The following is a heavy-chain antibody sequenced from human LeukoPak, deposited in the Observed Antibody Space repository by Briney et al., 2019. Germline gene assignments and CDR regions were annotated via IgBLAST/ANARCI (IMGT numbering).Heavy chain of an antibody. CDR1: GFTFSSYS. CDR2: ISSSSSTI. J-gene: IGHJ4*02. V-gene: IGHV3-48*02. D-gene: IGHD3-22*01. CDR3: ASQYYYDSSGYLFC. Sequence: GGSLRLSCAASGFTFSSYSMNWVRQAPGKGLEWVSYISSSSSTIYYADSVKGRFTISRDNAKNSLYLQMNSLRDEDTAVYYCASQYYYDSSGYLFCWGQGTLVTVSS.